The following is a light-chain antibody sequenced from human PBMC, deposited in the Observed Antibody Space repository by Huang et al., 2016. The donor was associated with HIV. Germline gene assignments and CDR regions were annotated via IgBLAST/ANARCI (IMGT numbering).Light chain of an antibody. Sequence: EIVMTQAPATLSVSPGERATLSCRASQSVGTKLAWYQHTPGQAPMLLIYDASTRATGTPSRFTGSGSGTEVTLTISSLQSEDFVVYCCQQYDNWPPLTFGGGTKVEIK. V-gene: IGKV3-15*01. CDR3: QQYDNWPPLT. J-gene: IGKJ4*01. CDR2: DAS. CDR1: QSVGTK.